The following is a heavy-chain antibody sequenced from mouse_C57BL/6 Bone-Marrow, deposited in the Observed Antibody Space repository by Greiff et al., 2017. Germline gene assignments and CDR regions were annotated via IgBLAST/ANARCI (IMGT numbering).Heavy chain of an antibody. CDR3: ATPVGARYCAMDY. V-gene: IGHV2-5*01. CDR1: GFSLTSYG. J-gene: IGHJ4*01. Sequence: VQLQQSGPGLVQPSPSLSITCTASGFSLTSYGVHWVRQSPGKGLEWLGVIWRGGSTDYNAAFLSRLSITKDNSKSQVYFTMNSLQADDSAIYYGATPVGARYCAMDYWGQGTSVTVSA. D-gene: IGHD1-1*01. CDR2: IWRGGST.